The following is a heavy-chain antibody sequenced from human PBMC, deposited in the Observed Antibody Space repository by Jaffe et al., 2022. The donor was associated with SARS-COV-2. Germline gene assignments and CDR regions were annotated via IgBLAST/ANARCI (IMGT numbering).Heavy chain of an antibody. CDR1: GFTFSSYD. J-gene: IGHJ6*02. CDR2: IGTAGDT. D-gene: IGHD6-19*01. CDR3: ARAGTLAVAGDYYYGMDV. V-gene: IGHV3-13*01. Sequence: EVQLVESGGGLVQPGGSLRLSCAASGFTFSSYDMHWVRQATGKGLEWVSAIGTAGDTYYPGSVKGRFTISRENAKNSLYLQMNSLRAGDTAVYYCARAGTLAVAGDYYYGMDVWGQGTTVTVSS.